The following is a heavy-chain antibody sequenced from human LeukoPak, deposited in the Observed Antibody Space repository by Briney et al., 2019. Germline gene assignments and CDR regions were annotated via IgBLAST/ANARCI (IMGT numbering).Heavy chain of an antibody. Sequence: GGSLRLSCAVSGFSFNSYAMNWVRQAPGKGLEWVSSISGSNTYIYYADSVKGRFTISTDNARNSLYLQMNSLRAEDTAVYYCARVRAGGFWSENDYWGQGTLVTVSS. D-gene: IGHD3-3*01. J-gene: IGHJ4*02. CDR2: ISGSNTYI. CDR1: GFSFNSYA. CDR3: ARVRAGGFWSENDY. V-gene: IGHV3-21*06.